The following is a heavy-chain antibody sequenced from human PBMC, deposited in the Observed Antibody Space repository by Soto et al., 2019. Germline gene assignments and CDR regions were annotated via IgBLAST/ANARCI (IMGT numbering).Heavy chain of an antibody. CDR2: ISSSSSYI. CDR3: ARDLRYCGSTSCLIVEHYGLDV. D-gene: IGHD2-2*01. V-gene: IGHV3-21*01. J-gene: IGHJ6*02. CDR1: VFTFSGHT. Sequence: GGALRLSCADSVFTFSGHTMNWVRHAPGKGLEWGSSISSSSSYIYYADSVKGRFTISRDNAKKSRSLEMNSLRAEDTAVYYCARDLRYCGSTSCLIVEHYGLDVWGQGTTVTVSS.